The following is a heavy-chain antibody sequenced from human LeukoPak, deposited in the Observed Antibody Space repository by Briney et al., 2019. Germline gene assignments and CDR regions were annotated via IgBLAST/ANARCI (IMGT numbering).Heavy chain of an antibody. Sequence: GGSLRLSCAASGFTFSSYAMSWVRQAPGKGLEWVSTMSGSGGSTYYADSVKGRFTISRDNSKNTLYLQMNSLRADDTAVYYCAKDQSSGWPHYFDYGGQGTLVTVSS. V-gene: IGHV3-23*01. CDR2: MSGSGGST. J-gene: IGHJ4*02. D-gene: IGHD6-19*01. CDR1: GFTFSSYA. CDR3: AKDQSSGWPHYFDY.